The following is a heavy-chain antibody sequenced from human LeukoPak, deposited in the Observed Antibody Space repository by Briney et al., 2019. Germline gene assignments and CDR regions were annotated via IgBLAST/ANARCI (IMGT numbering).Heavy chain of an antibody. J-gene: IGHJ4*02. D-gene: IGHD3-10*01. Sequence: GASVKVSCRASGYTFTNYGISWVRQAPGQGLEWMGIINPSGGSTSYAQKFQGRVTMTRDTSTSTVYMELSSLRSEDTAVYYCAREKPMVRGVIIATPFDYWGQGTLVTVSS. V-gene: IGHV1-46*01. CDR1: GYTFTNYG. CDR2: INPSGGST. CDR3: AREKPMVRGVIIATPFDY.